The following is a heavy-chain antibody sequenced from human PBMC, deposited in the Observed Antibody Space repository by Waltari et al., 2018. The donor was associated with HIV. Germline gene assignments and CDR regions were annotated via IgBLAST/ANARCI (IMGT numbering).Heavy chain of an antibody. CDR1: GVSITNTNW. CDR2: IYYTGST. J-gene: IGHJ5*02. Sequence: QVQLQESGPGLVKPSGTLSLTCPVSGVSITNTNWWVWIRQPPGQGLEWIGYIYYTGSTNYNPSLMIRITMSVDPSKNQFSLRLSSVTASDTATYYCARTMARLGSWFDHWGQGTLVTVSS. CDR3: ARTMARLGSWFDH. V-gene: IGHV4-28*06. D-gene: IGHD6-6*01.